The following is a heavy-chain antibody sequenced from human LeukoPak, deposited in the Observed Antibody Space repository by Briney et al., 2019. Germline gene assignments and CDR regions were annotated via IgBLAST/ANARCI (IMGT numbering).Heavy chain of an antibody. V-gene: IGHV5-51*01. CDR2: IYPSDSDT. CDR3: ASTFPYCSGGSCYGDAFDI. J-gene: IGHJ3*02. Sequence: GESLKISCKGSGYSFTSYWIGWVRQMPGKGLEWMGIIYPSDSDTRYSPSFQGQVTISADKSISTAYLQWSSLKASDTAMYYCASTFPYCSGGSCYGDAFDIWGQGTMVTVSS. D-gene: IGHD2-15*01. CDR1: GYSFTSYW.